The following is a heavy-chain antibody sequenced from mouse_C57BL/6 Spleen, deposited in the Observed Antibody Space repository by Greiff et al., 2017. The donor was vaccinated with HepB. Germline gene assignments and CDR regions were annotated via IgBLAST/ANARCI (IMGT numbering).Heavy chain of an antibody. V-gene: IGHV1-82*01. CDR2: IYPGDGDT. CDR3: ANYYDSYFDY. D-gene: IGHD2-4*01. CDR1: GYAFSSSW. Sequence: VQLQQSGRELVKPGASVKISCEASGYAFSSSWMNWVKQRPGKGLEWIGRIYPGDGDTNYNGKFKGKARLTADKPSSTAYMQLSSLTSEDSAVYFCANYYDSYFDYWGQGTTLTVSS. J-gene: IGHJ2*01.